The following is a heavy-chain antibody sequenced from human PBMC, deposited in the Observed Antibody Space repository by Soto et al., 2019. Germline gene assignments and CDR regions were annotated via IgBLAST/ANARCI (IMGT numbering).Heavy chain of an antibody. CDR1: GFPLSGYT. V-gene: IGHV3-30-3*01. Sequence: QVQLVESGGGVVQPGRSLRLSCAASGFPLSGYTIHWVRQAPGKGLEWVAVISYDGSNEYYADSVKGRFTVSTDNYKNSLFLQMNSLRPEDTAVYYCARVGQYYYDSSGYFDYWGQGTLVTVSS. CDR2: ISYDGSNE. CDR3: ARVGQYYYDSSGYFDY. J-gene: IGHJ4*02. D-gene: IGHD3-22*01.